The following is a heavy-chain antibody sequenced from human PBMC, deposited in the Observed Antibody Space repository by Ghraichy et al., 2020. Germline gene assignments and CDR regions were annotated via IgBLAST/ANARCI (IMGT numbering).Heavy chain of an antibody. CDR2: INSDGSST. CDR1: GFTFSSYW. D-gene: IGHD3/OR15-3a*01. Sequence: GGSLRLSCAASGFTFSSYWMHWVRQAPGKGLVWVSCINSDGSSTSYADSVKGRFTISRDNAKNTLYLQMNSLRAEDTAVYYCARDWAGPPDYWGLGTLVTVAS. V-gene: IGHV3-74*01. CDR3: ARDWAGPPDY. J-gene: IGHJ4*02.